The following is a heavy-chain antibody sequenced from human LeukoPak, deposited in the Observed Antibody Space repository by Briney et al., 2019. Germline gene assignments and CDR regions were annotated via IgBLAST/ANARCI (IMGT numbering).Heavy chain of an antibody. J-gene: IGHJ6*03. CDR3: ARSVYTSGWCGVTARNYYYYMDV. CDR1: GGSINTYY. D-gene: IGHD6-19*01. Sequence: SETLSPTCTVSGGSINTYYWNWIRQPPGKGLEWIGYIYYSGITNYNPSLKSRVTISVDTSKNQFSLNLRSVTAADTAVYYCARSVYTSGWCGVTARNYYYYMDVWGKGTSVTVSS. CDR2: IYYSGIT. V-gene: IGHV4-59*01.